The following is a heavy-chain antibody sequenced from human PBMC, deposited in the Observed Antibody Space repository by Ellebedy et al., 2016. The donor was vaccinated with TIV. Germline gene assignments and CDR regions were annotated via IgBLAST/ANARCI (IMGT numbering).Heavy chain of an antibody. CDR1: GFTFSSYA. D-gene: IGHD3-22*01. J-gene: IGHJ4*02. Sequence: GESLKISCAASGFTFSSYAMSWVRQAPGKGLEWVSTISHTGSRTYYADSVEGRFTISRDNSKKTRYLQMNSLRAEDTAVYYCAKGRGGGSDSSAPRYYFDYWGLGTLVTVSS. CDR2: ISHTGSRT. V-gene: IGHV3-23*01. CDR3: AKGRGGGSDSSAPRYYFDY.